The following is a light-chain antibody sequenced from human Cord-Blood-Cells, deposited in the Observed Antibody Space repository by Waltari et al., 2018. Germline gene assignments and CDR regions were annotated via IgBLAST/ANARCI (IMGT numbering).Light chain of an antibody. J-gene: IGKJ2*01. CDR1: QSLLYSSNNKNY. CDR3: QQYYSTPYT. V-gene: IGKV4-1*01. CDR2: WAS. Sequence: DIVMTQSPDSLAVSVGVMATIHYKSSQSLLYSSNNKNYLAWYQQKPGQPPKLLIYWASTRESGVPDRFSGSGSGTDFTLTISSLQAEDVAVYYCQQYYSTPYTFGQGTKLEIK.